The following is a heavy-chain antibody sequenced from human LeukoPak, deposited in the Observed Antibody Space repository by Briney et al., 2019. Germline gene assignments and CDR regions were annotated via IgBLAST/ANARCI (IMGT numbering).Heavy chain of an antibody. Sequence: PGETLSLTCTVSGGSISSYYWSWIRQPPGKGLEWVGYICYSGSNNYNPPLKTRLTISVDTYKNQFPLKLSSVTAADTTVYYCARHEPYYYFWGGYLHSNWFDPWGQGTLVTVSS. CDR2: ICYSGSN. D-gene: IGHD3-3*01. CDR3: ARHEPYYYFWGGYLHSNWFDP. J-gene: IGHJ5*02. CDR1: GGSISSYY. V-gene: IGHV4-59*08.